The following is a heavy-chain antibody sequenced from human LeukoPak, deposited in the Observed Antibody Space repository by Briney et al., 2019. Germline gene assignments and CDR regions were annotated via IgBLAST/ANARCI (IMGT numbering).Heavy chain of an antibody. Sequence: PGGSLRLSCAASGFTFSTYSMIWVRQAPGKGLEWVSSVSGTSEYIYYADSVRGRFTISRDNAKNTVYLQMNSLRAEDTAVYYCARWYSSGWYSDYWGQGTLVTVSS. CDR1: GFTFSTYS. J-gene: IGHJ4*02. V-gene: IGHV3-21*06. CDR3: ARWYSSGWYSDY. D-gene: IGHD6-19*01. CDR2: VSGTSEYI.